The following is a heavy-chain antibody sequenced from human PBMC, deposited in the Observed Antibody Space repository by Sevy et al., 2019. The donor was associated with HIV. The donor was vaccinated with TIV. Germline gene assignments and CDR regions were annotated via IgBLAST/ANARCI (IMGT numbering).Heavy chain of an antibody. Sequence: GGALRLSCAASGFTFSSYGMHWVRQAPGKGLEWVAVISSGSNKYYADSVKARFATSRDNSKNTLYVQMNSLRAEDTAVYYCAKDGAGGDRNRDFDYWGQGTLVTVSS. CDR3: AKDGAGGDRNRDFDY. CDR2: ISSGSNK. J-gene: IGHJ4*02. V-gene: IGHV3-30*18. CDR1: GFTFSSYG. D-gene: IGHD3-10*01.